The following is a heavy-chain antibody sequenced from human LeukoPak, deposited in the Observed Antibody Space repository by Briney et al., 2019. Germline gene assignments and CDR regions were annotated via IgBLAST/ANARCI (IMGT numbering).Heavy chain of an antibody. D-gene: IGHD2-21*02. CDR2: ITTGSTFI. CDR3: TRTPSTVSTRIRFDY. J-gene: IGHJ4*02. CDR1: GFTFSSYE. Sequence: PGGSLRLSCAASGFTFSSYEMNWVRQAPGKGLEWVSSITTGSTFISYADSVKGRFTTSRDNSKNSLFLQMNSLRAEDTAVYYCTRTPSTVSTRIRFDYWGQGTLLSVSS. V-gene: IGHV3-21*01.